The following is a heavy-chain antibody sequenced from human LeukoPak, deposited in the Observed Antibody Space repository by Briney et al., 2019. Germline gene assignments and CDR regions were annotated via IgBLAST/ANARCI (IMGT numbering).Heavy chain of an antibody. CDR3: AKDADSDSSGYYPYSFDY. Sequence: GGSLRLSCAASGFTFSSYGMSWVRQAPGKGLEWVSAISGSGGSTYYADSVKGRFTISRDNSKNTLYLQMNSLRAEDTAVYYCAKDADSDSSGYYPYSFDYWGQGTLVTVSS. CDR1: GFTFSSYG. CDR2: ISGSGGST. D-gene: IGHD3-22*01. V-gene: IGHV3-23*01. J-gene: IGHJ4*02.